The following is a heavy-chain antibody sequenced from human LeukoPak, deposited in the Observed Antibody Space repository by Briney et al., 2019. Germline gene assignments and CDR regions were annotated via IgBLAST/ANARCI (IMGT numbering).Heavy chain of an antibody. Sequence: GGSLRLSCAASGFTFSNYGMSWVRQAPGKGLEWVSGISGSGGSTYYADSVRDRFTVSRDDSKSTLYLQMNSLRAEDTAVYYCARDRGYGSGSYLDYWGQGTLVTVSS. CDR1: GFTFSNYG. J-gene: IGHJ4*02. CDR3: ARDRGYGSGSYLDY. CDR2: ISGSGGST. V-gene: IGHV3-23*01. D-gene: IGHD3-10*01.